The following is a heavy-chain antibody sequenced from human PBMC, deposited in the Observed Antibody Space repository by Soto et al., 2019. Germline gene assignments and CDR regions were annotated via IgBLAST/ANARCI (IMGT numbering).Heavy chain of an antibody. CDR2: IFYSGST. CDR1: GGSINSSSYY. D-gene: IGHD2-21*02. CDR3: ARDLWGYCGTDCYPLDV. V-gene: IGHV4-39*07. Sequence: SETLSLTCTVSGGSINSSSYYWGWIRQPPGKGLEWIGSIFYSGSTYYNPSLKSRVTISVDTSKNQFSLRLNSVTAADTAVYYCARDLWGYCGTDCYPLDVWGQGTTVT. J-gene: IGHJ6*02.